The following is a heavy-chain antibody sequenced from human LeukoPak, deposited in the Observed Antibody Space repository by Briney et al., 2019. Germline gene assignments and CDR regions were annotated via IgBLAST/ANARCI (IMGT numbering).Heavy chain of an antibody. CDR1: GDNVSSNTAA. J-gene: IGHJ5*02. Sequence: SQTLALTCDISGDNVSSNTAAWNWIRQSPSRGLEWLGRTYYTSRGYNDYVESVKSRITINPDTSKNQFSLQLNSVTPEDTVFFYGEREGGNGFPPWGQETLVPVSS. CDR2: TYYTSRGYN. V-gene: IGHV6-1*01. D-gene: IGHD3-16*01. CDR3: EREGGNGFPP.